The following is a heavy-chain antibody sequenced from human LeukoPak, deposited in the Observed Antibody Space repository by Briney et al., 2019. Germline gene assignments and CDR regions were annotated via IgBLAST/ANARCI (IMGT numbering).Heavy chain of an antibody. D-gene: IGHD3-22*01. CDR1: GFTFTTFW. CDR2: INHDGSST. Sequence: GGSLRLSCATSGFTFTTFWMHWVRHAPGKGLVWVSRINHDGSSTNYAYSVKGRFTISRDSAKNTVYLQMNSLRAEDTAVYYCVRDWGYDSSGYWQKYFDTWGQGTLVTVSS. J-gene: IGHJ4*02. CDR3: VRDWGYDSSGYWQKYFDT. V-gene: IGHV3-74*01.